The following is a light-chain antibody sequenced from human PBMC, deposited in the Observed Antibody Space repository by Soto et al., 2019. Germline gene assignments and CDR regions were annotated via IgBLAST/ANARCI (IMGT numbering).Light chain of an antibody. V-gene: IGKV1-5*03. CDR3: KQYNSYSGT. CDR1: QSISDW. Sequence: DIQMTQSPSTLSASVGDRVTITCRASQSISDWLAWYQQKPGKAPKLLIYKASSLESGVPSRFSGSGSGTEFTLTISSRQPDDFATYYCKQYNSYSGTFGQGPKVELK. J-gene: IGKJ1*01. CDR2: KAS.